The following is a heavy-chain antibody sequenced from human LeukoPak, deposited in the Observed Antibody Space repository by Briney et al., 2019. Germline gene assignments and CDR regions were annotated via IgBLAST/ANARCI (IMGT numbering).Heavy chain of an antibody. CDR2: IYYSGST. J-gene: IGHJ4*02. V-gene: IGHV4-39*01. CDR3: ARLATGSGWWGGVIDY. D-gene: IGHD6-19*01. Sequence: PSETLSLTCTVSGXSISSSSYYWGWIRQPPGKGLEWIGSIYYSGSTYYNPSLKSRVTISVDTSKNQFSLKLSSVTAADTAVYYCARLATGSGWWGGVIDYWGQGTLVTVSS. CDR1: GXSISSSSYY.